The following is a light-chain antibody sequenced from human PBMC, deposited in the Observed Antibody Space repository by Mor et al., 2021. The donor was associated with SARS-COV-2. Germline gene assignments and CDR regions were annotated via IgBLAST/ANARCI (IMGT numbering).Light chain of an antibody. V-gene: IGLV2-23*02. Sequence: SCTGGSSDVGNYDLVSWFQQYPGTAPKLIISEVTKRPSGVSDRFSGSKSGNTASLTISELQADDEADYYCYSYAGKNTFVFGT. CDR3: YSYAGKNTFV. CDR1: SSDVGNYDL. J-gene: IGLJ1*01. CDR2: EVT.